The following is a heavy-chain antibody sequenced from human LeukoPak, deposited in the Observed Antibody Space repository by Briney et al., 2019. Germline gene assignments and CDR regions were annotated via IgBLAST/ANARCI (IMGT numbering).Heavy chain of an antibody. Sequence: SETLSLTCAVYGGSFSGYYWSWIRQPPGKGLEWIGEINHSGSTNYNPSLKSRVTISVDTSKNQFSLKLSSVTAADTAVYYCATHPNADAFDIWGQGTMVTVSS. J-gene: IGHJ3*02. D-gene: IGHD2-8*01. CDR3: ATHPNADAFDI. CDR1: GGSFSGYY. V-gene: IGHV4-34*01. CDR2: INHSGST.